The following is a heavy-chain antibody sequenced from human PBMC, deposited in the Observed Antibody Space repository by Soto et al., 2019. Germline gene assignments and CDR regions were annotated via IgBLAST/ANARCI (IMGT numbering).Heavy chain of an antibody. CDR1: GYTFTSYA. V-gene: IGHV1-3*01. CDR2: INAGNGNT. Sequence: QVQLVQSGAEVKKPGASVKVSCKASGYTFTSYAMHWVRQAPGQRLEWMGWINAGNGNTKYSQKFQGRVTITWDTSTSTAYMELSSLRSEDTAVYYSARFKGDSSRPMYYYYYGMDVWGQGTTVTVSS. CDR3: ARFKGDSSRPMYYYYYGMDV. J-gene: IGHJ6*02. D-gene: IGHD2-21*02.